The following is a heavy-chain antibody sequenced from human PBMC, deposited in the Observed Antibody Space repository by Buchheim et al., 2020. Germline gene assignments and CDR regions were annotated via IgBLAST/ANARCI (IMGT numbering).Heavy chain of an antibody. J-gene: IGHJ4*02. D-gene: IGHD3-22*01. CDR3: AKGRHENSGFGDY. V-gene: IGHV3-23*01. CDR2: ISGGGSST. CDR1: GFTFDSYS. Sequence: EVQLLESGGGLVQPGGSLGLSCAASGFTFDSYSMSWVRQAPGKGLEWVSTISGGGSSTYYADSVEGRFTISRASSKNMLSLQMNNLRDEDTAVYYCAKGRHENSGFGDYWGQGTL.